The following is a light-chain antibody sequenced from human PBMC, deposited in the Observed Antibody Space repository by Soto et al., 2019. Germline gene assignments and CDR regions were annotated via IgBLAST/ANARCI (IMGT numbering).Light chain of an antibody. J-gene: IGKJ4*01. CDR3: QQSNSLPPT. CDR2: AAS. Sequence: DIQLTQSPSFVSASVGDRVTITCRASQAVSTWLAWYQQKPGDAPKLLIYAASTLQSGVPSRFSGSGSGTDFTLTIRSLQPEDFATYYCQQSNSLPPTLGGGTKVDIK. V-gene: IGKV1-12*01. CDR1: QAVSTW.